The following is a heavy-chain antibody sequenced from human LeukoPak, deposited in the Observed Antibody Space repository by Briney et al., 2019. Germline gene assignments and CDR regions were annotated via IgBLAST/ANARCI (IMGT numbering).Heavy chain of an antibody. CDR1: GFPFSSYE. V-gene: IGHV3-53*01. J-gene: IGHJ4*02. CDR3: ARATLDN. Sequence: GGSLRLSCAASGFPFSSYEMNWVRQAPGEGLEWVSVIYSGGSTKYADSVKARFTISRDNSKNTVYLQMNSLRADDTAVYYCARATLDNWGQGTLVTVSS. CDR2: IYSGGST.